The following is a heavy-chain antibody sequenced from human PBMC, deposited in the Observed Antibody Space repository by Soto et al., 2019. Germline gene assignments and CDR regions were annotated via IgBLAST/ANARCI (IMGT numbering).Heavy chain of an antibody. CDR3: AKGRWLSY. CDR1: GDSNSSYY. Sequence: QVQLQESGPGLVKPSETLSLTCTVSGDSNSSYYWTWIRQPPGKGLEWIGHISYSGSTNYNPSLKSRVTISLATSKNQFSLKLSSVTAADTAVYYCAKGRWLSYWGQGTLVTVSS. D-gene: IGHD6-19*01. J-gene: IGHJ4*02. CDR2: ISYSGST. V-gene: IGHV4-59*01.